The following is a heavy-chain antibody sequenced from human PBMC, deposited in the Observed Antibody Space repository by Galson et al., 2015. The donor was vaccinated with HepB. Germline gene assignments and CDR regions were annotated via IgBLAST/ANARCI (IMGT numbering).Heavy chain of an antibody. CDR3: TRAAAGRTATTTLA. CDR2: VSFDGRNT. D-gene: IGHD4-17*01. Sequence: SLRLFCAGSGFDFNDSSIHWVRQSPGKGLEWVAGVSFDGRNTYYADSVKGRFIISRDSSKKTVYLQMNSLRSKDTAVYYCTRAAAGRTATTTLAWGQGLLVTVSS. V-gene: IGHV3-30-3*01. J-gene: IGHJ5*02. CDR1: GFDFNDSS.